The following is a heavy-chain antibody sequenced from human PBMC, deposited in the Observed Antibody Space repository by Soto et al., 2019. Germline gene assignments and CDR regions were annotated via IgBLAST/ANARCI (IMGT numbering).Heavy chain of an antibody. Sequence: GGSLRLSCAASGFTFSSYGMHWVRQAPGKGLEWVAVMWYDGSNKYYADSVKGRFTISRDNSKNTLYLQMNSLRAEDTAVYYCAREDTYYSSGWYYFDYWGQGTLVTVSS. CDR1: GFTFSSYG. CDR3: AREDTYYSSGWYYFDY. D-gene: IGHD6-19*01. V-gene: IGHV3-33*01. CDR2: MWYDGSNK. J-gene: IGHJ4*02.